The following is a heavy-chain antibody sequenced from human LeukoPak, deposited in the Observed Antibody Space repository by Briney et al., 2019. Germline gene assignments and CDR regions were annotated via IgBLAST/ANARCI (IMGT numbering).Heavy chain of an antibody. V-gene: IGHV1-69*04. CDR3: ARGKAAAGTAIQFDP. CDR2: IIPILGIA. Sequence: SVKVSCKASGGTFSSYAISWVRQAPGQGLEWMGRIIPILGIANYAQKFQGRVTITADKSTSTAYMELSSLGSEDTAVYYCARGKAAAGTAIQFDPWGQGTLVTVSS. J-gene: IGHJ5*02. D-gene: IGHD6-13*01. CDR1: GGTFSSYA.